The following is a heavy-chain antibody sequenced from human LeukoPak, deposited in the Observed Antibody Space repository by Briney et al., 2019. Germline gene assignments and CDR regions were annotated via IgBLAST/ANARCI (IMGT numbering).Heavy chain of an antibody. CDR1: GFTFSTYS. CDR2: ISSGSSTI. CDR3: ARETGYDFWSDYSAIDY. D-gene: IGHD3-3*01. Sequence: GGSLRLSCAASGFTFSTYSMNWVRQAPGKGLEWVSYISSGSSTIYSADSVKGRFTISRDNAKNSLYLQMNSLRAEDTAVYYCARETGYDFWSDYSAIDYWGQGTLVTVSS. V-gene: IGHV3-48*01. J-gene: IGHJ4*02.